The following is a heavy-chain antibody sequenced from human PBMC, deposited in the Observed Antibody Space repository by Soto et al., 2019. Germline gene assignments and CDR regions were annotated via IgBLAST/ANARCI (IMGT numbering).Heavy chain of an antibody. D-gene: IGHD3-9*01. CDR2: LSGSGSNP. CDR3: ARDLSTGSLDY. J-gene: IGHJ4*02. V-gene: IGHV3-23*01. Sequence: GGSLRLSCAASGFTFSSYSMSWVRQAPGQGLEWVAALSGSGSNPSYADSVKGRFTISRDKSKNTLYLQMNSLRVEDTAVYYCARDLSTGSLDYGGQGTLVTVSS. CDR1: GFTFSSYS.